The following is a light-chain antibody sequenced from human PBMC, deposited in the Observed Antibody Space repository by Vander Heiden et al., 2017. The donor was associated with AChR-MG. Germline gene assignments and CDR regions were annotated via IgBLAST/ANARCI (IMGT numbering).Light chain of an antibody. CDR2: AAS. Sequence: DIQMTQSPSSLTASVGDRVTITCRASQSISSYLNWYQQKPGKAPKLLIYAASSLQSGDPSRFSGSGYGTDFTLTISSRQPEDFATYYCQQSDSTPPWTFGQGTKVEIK. V-gene: IGKV1-39*01. J-gene: IGKJ1*01. CDR3: QQSDSTPPWT. CDR1: QSISSY.